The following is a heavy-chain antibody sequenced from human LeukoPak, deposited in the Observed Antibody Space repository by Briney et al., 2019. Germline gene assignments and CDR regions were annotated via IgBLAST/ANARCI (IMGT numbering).Heavy chain of an antibody. D-gene: IGHD3-16*02. Sequence: ASETLSLTCTVSGGSISSSSYYWGWIRQPPGQGLEWIANIYYSGTTYYNPSLKSRVTISVDRSKNQFSLKLSSVTAADTAVYYCARAGDYDYVWGSYRLGAFDIWGQGTMVTVSS. V-gene: IGHV4-39*07. J-gene: IGHJ3*02. CDR1: GGSISSSSYY. CDR3: ARAGDYDYVWGSYRLGAFDI. CDR2: IYYSGTT.